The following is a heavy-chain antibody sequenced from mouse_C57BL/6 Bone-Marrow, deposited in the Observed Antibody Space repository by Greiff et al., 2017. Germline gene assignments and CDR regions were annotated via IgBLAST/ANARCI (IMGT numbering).Heavy chain of an antibody. CDR2: ISSGGDYI. J-gene: IGHJ4*01. D-gene: IGHD2-3*01. V-gene: IGHV5-9-1*02. CDR3: TREGWLLRNYAWGY. Sequence: DVQLQESGAGLVKPGGSLKLSCAASGFTFSSYAMSWVRQTPEKRLEWVAYISSGGDYIYYADTVTGRFTITRDNARNTLYLQMSSLKSADTAMYYCTREGWLLRNYAWGYWGQGTSVTVSS. CDR1: GFTFSSYA.